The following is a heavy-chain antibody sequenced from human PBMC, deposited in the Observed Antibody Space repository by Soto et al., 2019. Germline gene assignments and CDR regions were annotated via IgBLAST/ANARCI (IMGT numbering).Heavy chain of an antibody. CDR3: AKGGYYDSSGYLGWLDY. V-gene: IGHV3-30*18. D-gene: IGHD3-22*01. CDR2: ISYDGSNR. CDR1: GFTFSSYG. Sequence: QVQLVESGGGVVQPGRSLRLSCAASGFTFSSYGIHWVRQAPGKGLEWVAVISYDGSNRYYADSVKGRITISRDNSKNTLYLTMNSLRAEDTAVYYCAKGGYYDSSGYLGWLDYWGQGTLVTVSS. J-gene: IGHJ4*02.